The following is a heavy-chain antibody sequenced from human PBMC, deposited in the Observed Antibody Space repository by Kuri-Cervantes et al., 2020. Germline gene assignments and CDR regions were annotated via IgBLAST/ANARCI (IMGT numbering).Heavy chain of an antibody. CDR2: INHSGST. V-gene: IGHV4-34*01. CDR3: ARGGAAAGRNWFDP. J-gene: IGHJ5*02. CDR1: GGSFSGYY. D-gene: IGHD6-13*01. Sequence: SQTLSLTCAVYGGSFSGYYWSWIRQPPGKGLEWSGEINHSGSTNYNPSLKSRVTISVDRSKNQFSLKLSSVTAADTAVYYCARGGAAAGRNWFDPWGQGTLVTVSS.